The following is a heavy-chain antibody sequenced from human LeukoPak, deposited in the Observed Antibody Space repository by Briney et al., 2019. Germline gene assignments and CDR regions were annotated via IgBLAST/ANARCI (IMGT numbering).Heavy chain of an antibody. V-gene: IGHV1-8*03. Sequence: ASVKVSCKASGYTFTSYDINWVRQATGQGLEWMGWMNPNSGNTGYAQKFQGRVTITRNTSISTAYMELSSLRSEGTAVYYCARALRFGELYYYYYYYMDVWGKGTTVTVSS. CDR1: GYTFTSYD. CDR3: ARALRFGELYYYYYYYMDV. D-gene: IGHD3-10*01. J-gene: IGHJ6*03. CDR2: MNPNSGNT.